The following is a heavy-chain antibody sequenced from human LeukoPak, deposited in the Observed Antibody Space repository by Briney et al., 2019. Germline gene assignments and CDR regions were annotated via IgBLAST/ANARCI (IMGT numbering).Heavy chain of an antibody. CDR2: IIPIFGTA. CDR1: GYTFTSYA. Sequence: GASVKVSCKASGYTFTSYAISWVRQAPGQGLEWMGGIIPIFGTANYAQKFQGRVTITTDESTSTAYMELSSLRSEDTAVYYCARELSIAAAGTNWFDPWGQGTLVTVSS. CDR3: ARELSIAAAGTNWFDP. D-gene: IGHD6-13*01. J-gene: IGHJ5*02. V-gene: IGHV1-69*05.